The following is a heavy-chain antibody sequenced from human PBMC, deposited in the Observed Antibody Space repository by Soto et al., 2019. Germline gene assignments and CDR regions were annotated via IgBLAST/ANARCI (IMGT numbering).Heavy chain of an antibody. CDR3: ARATYTSGGSPTSAMDV. Sequence: GASVKVSCKASGYTFSSNAIHCVRQAPGQELEWMGWINGGNGYAKYSQNFQDRVTLTRDTSASTTYMELSSLRSEDTAIFYCARATYTSGGSPTSAMDVWGQRPPVTVSS. D-gene: IGHD3-10*01. CDR1: GYTFSSNA. CDR2: INGGNGYA. J-gene: IGHJ6*02. V-gene: IGHV1-3*01.